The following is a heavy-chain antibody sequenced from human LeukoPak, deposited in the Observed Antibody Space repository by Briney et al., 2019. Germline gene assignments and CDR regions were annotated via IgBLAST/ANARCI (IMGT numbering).Heavy chain of an antibody. Sequence: ASVKVSCKASGYTFTGYYMHWVRQAPGQGLEWMGWINPNSGGTNYAQKFQGRVTMTRDTSISTAYMELSRLRSDDTAVYYCARDRGIDYYGSGSYYRHYYYYMDVWGKGTTVTVSS. J-gene: IGHJ6*03. CDR2: INPNSGGT. V-gene: IGHV1-2*02. CDR1: GYTFTGYY. D-gene: IGHD3-10*01. CDR3: ARDRGIDYYGSGSYYRHYYYYMDV.